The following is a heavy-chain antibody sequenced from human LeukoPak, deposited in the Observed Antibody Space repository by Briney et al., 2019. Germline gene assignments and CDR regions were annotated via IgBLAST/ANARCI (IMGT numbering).Heavy chain of an antibody. V-gene: IGHV4-38-2*02. J-gene: IGHJ5*02. CDR2: IYHSGST. Sequence: PSESLSLTCTVSGYSISSGYYWGWIWQPPGKGLEWIGSIYHSGSTYYNPSLKSRVTISVDTSKNQFSLKLSSVTAADTAVYYCASTQIVGATSWGQGTLVTVSS. CDR1: GYSISSGYY. D-gene: IGHD1-26*01. CDR3: ASTQIVGATS.